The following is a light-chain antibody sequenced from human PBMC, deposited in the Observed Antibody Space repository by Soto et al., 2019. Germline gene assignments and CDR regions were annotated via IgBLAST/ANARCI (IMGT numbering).Light chain of an antibody. Sequence: QPVLTQSSSASASLGSSVKLTCTLSNGHSTYIIAWHQQQPGKAPRYLMKLEDSGSYQKGSGVPDRFSGSSSGADRYLTVSNLQFEDEADYFCETWDSTTRVFGGGTQLTVL. CDR1: NGHSTYI. CDR3: ETWDSTTRV. CDR2: LEDSGSY. V-gene: IGLV4-60*02. J-gene: IGLJ7*01.